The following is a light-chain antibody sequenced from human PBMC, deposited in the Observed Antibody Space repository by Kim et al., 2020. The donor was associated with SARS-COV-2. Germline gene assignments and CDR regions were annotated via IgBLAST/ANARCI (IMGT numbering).Light chain of an antibody. CDR1: RGPVTSVRF. Sequence: PGGTVTRACGTSRGPVTSVRFPYWFQQKPGQAPTTLVYDATHRDSWTPVRFSGSLLGGKAALTLSGAQPEDEADYYCILVHSGVAVFGGGTQLTVL. J-gene: IGLJ7*01. CDR2: DAT. CDR3: ILVHSGVAV. V-gene: IGLV7-46*01.